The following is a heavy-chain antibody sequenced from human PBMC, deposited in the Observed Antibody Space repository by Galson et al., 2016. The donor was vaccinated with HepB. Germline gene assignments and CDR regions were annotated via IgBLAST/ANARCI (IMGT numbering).Heavy chain of an antibody. CDR3: AKDYSGSYPIYYFDY. D-gene: IGHD1-26*01. Sequence: YYADSVKGRLTISRDNSKNMLYLQMNSLRAEDTAVYFCAKDYSGSYPIYYFDYWGQGTLVTVSS. V-gene: IGHV3-33*06. J-gene: IGHJ4*02.